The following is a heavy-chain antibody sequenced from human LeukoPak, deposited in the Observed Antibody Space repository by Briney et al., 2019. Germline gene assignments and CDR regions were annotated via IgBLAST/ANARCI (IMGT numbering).Heavy chain of an antibody. CDR2: ISGSGGST. J-gene: IGHJ4*02. CDR1: GFTFSDSW. Sequence: GGSLRLSCAASGFTFSDSWMSWVRQAPGKELEWVSAISGSGGSTYYADSVKGRFTISRDNSKNTLYLQMNSLRAEDTAVYYCAKVYRAGELLGLDYWGQGTLVTVSS. CDR3: AKVYRAGELLGLDY. D-gene: IGHD1-26*01. V-gene: IGHV3-23*01.